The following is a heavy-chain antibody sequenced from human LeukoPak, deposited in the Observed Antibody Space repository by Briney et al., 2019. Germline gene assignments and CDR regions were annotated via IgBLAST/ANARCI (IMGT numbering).Heavy chain of an antibody. CDR3: ARGGYCSGGSCYSVPQLSFDP. J-gene: IGHJ5*02. V-gene: IGHV4-59*01. CDR1: GGSISSYY. CDR2: IYYSGNT. D-gene: IGHD2-15*01. Sequence: PSETLSLTCTVSGGSISSYYWSWIRQPPGKGLEWIGYIYYSGNTDYNPSLKSRVTISVDTSKNQFSLKLSSVTAADTAVYYCARGGYCSGGSCYSVPQLSFDPWGQGTLVTVSS.